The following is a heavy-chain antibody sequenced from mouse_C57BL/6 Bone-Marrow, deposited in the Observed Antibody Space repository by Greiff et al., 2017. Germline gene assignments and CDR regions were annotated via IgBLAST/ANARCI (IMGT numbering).Heavy chain of an antibody. Sequence: QVTLKVSGPGILQPSQTLSLTCSFSGFSLSTFGMGVGWIRQPSGKGLEWLAHIWWDDDKYYNPALKSRLTISKDTSKNQVFLKIANVDTADTATYYCARIALLDYGSSYVHFDYWGQGTTLTVSS. CDR1: GFSLSTFGMG. J-gene: IGHJ2*01. CDR3: ARIALLDYGSSYVHFDY. V-gene: IGHV8-8*01. CDR2: IWWDDDK. D-gene: IGHD1-1*01.